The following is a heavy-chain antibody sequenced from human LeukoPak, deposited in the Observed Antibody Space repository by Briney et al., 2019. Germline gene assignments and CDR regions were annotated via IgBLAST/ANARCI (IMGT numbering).Heavy chain of an antibody. J-gene: IGHJ4*02. CDR2: ISSSSSYI. CDR3: ARDGQQWLALYYFDY. D-gene: IGHD6-19*01. V-gene: IGHV3-21*01. Sequence: PGGSLRLACAASGFTFSSSAMSWVRQAPGKGLEWVSSISSSSSYIYYADSVKGRFTISRDNAKNTLYLQMNSLRADDTAIYYCARDGQQWLALYYFDYWSQGTLVTVSS. CDR1: GFTFSSSA.